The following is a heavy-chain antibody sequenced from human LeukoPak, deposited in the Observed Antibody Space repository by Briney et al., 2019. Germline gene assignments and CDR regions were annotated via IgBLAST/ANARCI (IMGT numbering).Heavy chain of an antibody. D-gene: IGHD1-1*01. CDR3: ARGPTISETGYFDY. CDR1: GGSFSRYY. Sequence: ADSLSLTCAVYGGSFSRYYWSWTRQSPGKGLEWIAEINHRGDTNYNPSVKSRVTISVDTSKNQFSLKVTSLTAADTAVYFCARGPTISETGYFDYWGQGTLVTVSS. CDR2: INHRGDT. J-gene: IGHJ4*03. V-gene: IGHV4-34*01.